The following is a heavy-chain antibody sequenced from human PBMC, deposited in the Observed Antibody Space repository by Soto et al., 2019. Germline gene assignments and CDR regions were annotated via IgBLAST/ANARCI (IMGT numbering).Heavy chain of an antibody. Sequence: WEALKIPCKGSGYSFTQYWISWGRQMPGKGLEWMGRIVSSDSYTNYSPSFQGHVTISADKSISTAYLQWSSLKASDTAMDYCARASPSGYYYYGMDVWGQGTTVT. CDR2: IVSSDSYT. V-gene: IGHV5-10-1*01. D-gene: IGHD2-8*02. CDR3: ARASPSGYYYYGMDV. CDR1: GYSFTQYW. J-gene: IGHJ6*02.